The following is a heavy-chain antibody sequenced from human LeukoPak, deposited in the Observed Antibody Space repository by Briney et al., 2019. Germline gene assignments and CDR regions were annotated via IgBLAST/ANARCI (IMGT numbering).Heavy chain of an antibody. CDR1: GGSISSGSYY. D-gene: IGHD3-9*01. J-gene: IGHJ6*03. V-gene: IGHV4-61*02. Sequence: SETLSLTCTVSGGSISSGSYYWSWIRQPAGKGLEWIGRIYTSGSTNYNPSLKSRVTISVDTSKNQFSLKLGSVTAADTAVYYCARGTAYYDILTGYQYYYYMDVWGEGTTVTISS. CDR2: IYTSGST. CDR3: ARGTAYYDILTGYQYYYYMDV.